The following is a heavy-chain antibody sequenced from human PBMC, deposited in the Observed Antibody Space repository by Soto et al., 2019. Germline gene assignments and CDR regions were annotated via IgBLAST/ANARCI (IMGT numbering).Heavy chain of an antibody. Sequence: SETLSLTCAVYGGSFSGYYWSWIRQPPGKGLEWIGEINHSGSTNYNPSLKSRVTISADTSKNQFSLKLSSVTAADTAVYYCARVVAAAWGQGTLVTVSS. D-gene: IGHD6-13*01. CDR2: INHSGST. CDR1: GGSFSGYY. V-gene: IGHV4-34*01. CDR3: ARVVAAA. J-gene: IGHJ4*02.